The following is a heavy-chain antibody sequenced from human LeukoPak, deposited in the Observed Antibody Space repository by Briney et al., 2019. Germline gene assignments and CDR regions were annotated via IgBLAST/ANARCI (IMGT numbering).Heavy chain of an antibody. J-gene: IGHJ4*02. CDR2: IYYSGST. V-gene: IGHV4-39*01. CDR1: GGSISSSTYY. D-gene: IGHD2-15*01. CDR3: ARPNLGYCNSGSSDGYYFDY. Sequence: SETLSFTCTVSGGSISSSTYYWRWIRQPPGKGLEWIGGIYYSGSTSYNPSLKIRVTISVDTSKNQFSLKLSSVTAADTAVYYCARPNLGYCNSGSSDGYYFDYWGQGTLVTVSS.